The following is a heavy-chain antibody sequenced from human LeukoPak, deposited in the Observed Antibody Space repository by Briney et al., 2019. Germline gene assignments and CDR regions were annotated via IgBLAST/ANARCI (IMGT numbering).Heavy chain of an antibody. Sequence: HAGRSLRLSCAPSGFTISSYGMHWVRHAPGKGLEWVAVISYDGSNKYYADSVKGRFTISRDNSKNTLYLQMNSLRAEDTAVYYCAKAVGYSYGYFDYWGQGTLVTVSS. CDR3: AKAVGYSYGYFDY. J-gene: IGHJ4*02. V-gene: IGHV3-30*18. CDR1: GFTISSYG. D-gene: IGHD5-18*01. CDR2: ISYDGSNK.